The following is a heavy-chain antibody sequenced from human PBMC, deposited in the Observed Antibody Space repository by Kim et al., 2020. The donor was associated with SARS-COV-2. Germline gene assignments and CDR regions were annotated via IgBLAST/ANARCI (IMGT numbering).Heavy chain of an antibody. J-gene: IGHJ3*02. V-gene: IGHV3-66*02. CDR3: ARDREAYCGGDCYDDAFDI. D-gene: IGHD2-21*02. CDR1: GFTVSSNY. CDR2: IYSGGST. Sequence: GGSLRLSCAASGFTVSSNYMSWVRQAPGKGLEWVSVIYSGGSTYYADSVKGRFTISRDNSKNTLYLQMNSLRAEDTAVYYCARDREAYCGGDCYDDAFDIWGQGTMVTVSS.